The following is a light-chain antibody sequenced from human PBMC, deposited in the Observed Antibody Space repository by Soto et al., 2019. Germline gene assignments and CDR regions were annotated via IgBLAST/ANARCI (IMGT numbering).Light chain of an antibody. Sequence: QSVLTQARSVSGSPGQSVTISCTGTSSDVGGYNYVSWYQQHPGKAPKLMIYDVSKRPSGVPDRFSGPKSGNTASLTISGLQAEDEADYYCCSYAGSPSAVVGPGTKVTVL. CDR2: DVS. V-gene: IGLV2-11*01. CDR1: SSDVGGYNY. CDR3: CSYAGSPSAV. J-gene: IGLJ1*01.